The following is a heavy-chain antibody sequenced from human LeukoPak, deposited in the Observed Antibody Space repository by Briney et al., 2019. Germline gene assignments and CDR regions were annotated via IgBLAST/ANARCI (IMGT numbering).Heavy chain of an antibody. J-gene: IGHJ4*02. CDR2: INPNSGGT. CDR1: GYTFTGYY. CDR3: ARGTITMIVVVIMPDY. D-gene: IGHD3-22*01. Sequence: ASVKVSCRASGYTFTGYYMHWVRQAPGQGPEWMGWINPNSGGTNYAQKFQGRVTMTRDTSISTAYMELSRLRSDDTAVYYCARGTITMIVVVIMPDYWGQGTLVTVSS. V-gene: IGHV1-2*02.